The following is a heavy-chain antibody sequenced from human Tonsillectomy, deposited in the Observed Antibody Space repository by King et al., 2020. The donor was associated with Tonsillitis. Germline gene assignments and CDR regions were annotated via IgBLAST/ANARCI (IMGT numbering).Heavy chain of an antibody. CDR3: ATFASASAGSDTSAYRYFRH. Sequence: QLVQSGAEVRKPGASVSVSCKASGDTFSGHHVHWVRQASGQGLEWMGWINPDNGDTNYAATFQGRVTMTVTKDTSISTAYMGLSSLRPDDTAVYYCATFASASAGSDTSAYRYFRHWGQGTLVTVSS. CDR1: GDTFSGHH. CDR2: INPDNGDT. J-gene: IGHJ1*01. V-gene: IGHV1-2*02. D-gene: IGHD3-22*01.